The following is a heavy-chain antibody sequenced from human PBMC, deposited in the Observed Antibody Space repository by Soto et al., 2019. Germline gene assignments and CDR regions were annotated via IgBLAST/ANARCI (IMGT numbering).Heavy chain of an antibody. V-gene: IGHV3-30*18. CDR1: GFTFSSYG. J-gene: IGHJ5*02. CDR3: AKGSSSSWYNWFDP. D-gene: IGHD6-13*01. CDR2: ISYDGSNK. Sequence: QVQLVESGGGVVQPGRSLRLSCAASGFTFSSYGMHWVRQVPGKGLEWVAVISYDGSNKYYADSVKGRFTISRDNSKNTLYLQMNSLRAEDTAVYYCAKGSSSSWYNWFDPWGQGTLVTVSS.